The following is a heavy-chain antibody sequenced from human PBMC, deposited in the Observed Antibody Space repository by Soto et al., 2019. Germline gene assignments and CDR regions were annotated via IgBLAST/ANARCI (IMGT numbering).Heavy chain of an antibody. V-gene: IGHV3-64*01. D-gene: IGHD3-9*01. CDR1: GFTFSTFG. CDR2: ISNNGGST. J-gene: IGHJ6*03. Sequence: GGSLRLSCAASGFTFSTFGMHWVRQAPGKGLEYVSAISNNGGSTYYGNSVKGRFTISRDNSKNTLYLQMGSLRAEDMAVYYCARSANFDWLYYQNYYMDFWGRGTMVTVSS. CDR3: ARSANFDWLYYQNYYMDF.